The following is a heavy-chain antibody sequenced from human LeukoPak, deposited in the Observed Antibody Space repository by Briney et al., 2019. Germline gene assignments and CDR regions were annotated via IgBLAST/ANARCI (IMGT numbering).Heavy chain of an antibody. CDR3: ARDMVPRIVVVVAAPTPLYYYYGMDA. J-gene: IGHJ6*02. CDR1: GYTFTSYY. CDR2: INPSGGST. D-gene: IGHD2-15*01. Sequence: ASVKVSCKASGYTFTSYYMHWVRQAPGQGLEWMGIINPSGGSTSYAQKFQGRVTMTRDTSTSTVYMELSSLRSEDTAVYYCARDMVPRIVVVVAAPTPLYYYYGMDAWGQGTTVTVSS. V-gene: IGHV1-46*01.